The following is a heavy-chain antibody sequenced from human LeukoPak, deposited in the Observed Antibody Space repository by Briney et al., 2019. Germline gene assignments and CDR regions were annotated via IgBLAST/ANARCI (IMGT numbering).Heavy chain of an antibody. CDR3: ARDGASIAAAGYYFDY. V-gene: IGHV3-30*04. Sequence: PGGSLRLSCAASGFNFSNYAMHWVRQAPGKGLEWVAVISYEGKNKYYADSVKGRFTISRDNSKNKQYLQMNSLRAEDTAVYYCARDGASIAAAGYYFDYWGQGTLVTVSS. CDR1: GFNFSNYA. CDR2: ISYEGKNK. D-gene: IGHD6-13*01. J-gene: IGHJ4*02.